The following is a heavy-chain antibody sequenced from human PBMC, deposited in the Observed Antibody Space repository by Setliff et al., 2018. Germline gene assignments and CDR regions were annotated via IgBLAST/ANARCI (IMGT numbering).Heavy chain of an antibody. V-gene: IGHV4-59*11. CDR1: GGSISSHY. CDR2: IYYSGST. J-gene: IGHJ3*02. Sequence: ASETLSLTCTVSGGSISSHYWSWIRQPPGKGLEWIGSIYYSGSTNYNPSLKSRVTISVDTSKNQFSLKLSSVTAADTAVYYCASLTLRGYSYGYEAFDIWGQGTMVPSPQ. D-gene: IGHD5-18*01. CDR3: ASLTLRGYSYGYEAFDI.